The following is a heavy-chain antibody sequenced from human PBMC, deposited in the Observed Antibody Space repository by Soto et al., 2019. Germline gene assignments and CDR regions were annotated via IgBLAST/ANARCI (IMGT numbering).Heavy chain of an antibody. J-gene: IGHJ4*02. V-gene: IGHV3-13*01. CDR2: IGTAGDT. CDR3: ARAYGYSSGWYNFDY. Sequence: PGGSLRLSCAASGFTFSSYDMHWVRQATGKGLEWVSAIGTAGDTYYPGSVKGRFTISRENAKNSLYLQMNSLRAGDTAVYYCARAYGYSSGWYNFDYWGQGTLVTVSS. D-gene: IGHD6-19*01. CDR1: GFTFSSYD.